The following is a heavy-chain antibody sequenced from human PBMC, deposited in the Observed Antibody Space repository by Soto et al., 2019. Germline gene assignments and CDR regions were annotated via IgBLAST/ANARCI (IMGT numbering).Heavy chain of an antibody. CDR1: GYDFNTNW. CDR3: ARLPRDCNKTSCYYADH. CDR2: MYPGDSDT. V-gene: IGHV5-51*01. D-gene: IGHD3-3*01. Sequence: PGESLKISCRGSGYDFNTNWFGWVRQLPERGLEWVGIMYPGDSDTRYNPSLQGHVTLSVDVTVSTAFLQWRSLETSDTGMYFCARLPRDCNKTSCYYADHWGQGTQVTVSS. J-gene: IGHJ4*02.